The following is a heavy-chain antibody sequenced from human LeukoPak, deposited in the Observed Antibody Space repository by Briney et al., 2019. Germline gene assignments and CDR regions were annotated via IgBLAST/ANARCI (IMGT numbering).Heavy chain of an antibody. J-gene: IGHJ6*02. CDR3: ARNNGMDV. CDR1: GFTLSSHW. Sequence: GGSLRLSCAASGFTLSSHWMTWVRQVPGRGPEWVANVNRDGSETYYLDSVKGRFTISKDNAKNSLYLQMNSLRAEDTALYHCARNNGMDVWGQGTTVIVSS. V-gene: IGHV3-7*03. CDR2: VNRDGSET.